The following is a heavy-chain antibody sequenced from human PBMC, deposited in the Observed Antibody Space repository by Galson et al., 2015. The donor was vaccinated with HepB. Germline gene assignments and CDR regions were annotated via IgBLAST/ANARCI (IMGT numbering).Heavy chain of an antibody. Sequence: SLRLSCAASGFTFSSYAMHWVRQAPGKGLEWVAVISYDGSNKYYADSVKGRFTISRDNSKDTLYLQMNSLRAEDTAVYYCARGMGRTGQIIFARYYGMDVWGQGTTVTVSS. CDR3: ARGMGRTGQIIFARYYGMDV. D-gene: IGHD3-3*01. CDR1: GFTFSSYA. V-gene: IGHV3-30-3*01. J-gene: IGHJ6*02. CDR2: ISYDGSNK.